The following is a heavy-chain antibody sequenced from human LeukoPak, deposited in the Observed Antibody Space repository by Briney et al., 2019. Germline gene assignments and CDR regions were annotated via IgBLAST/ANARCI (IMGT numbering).Heavy chain of an antibody. CDR3: ARVRYDSSGPYYFDY. D-gene: IGHD3-22*01. J-gene: IGHJ4*02. Sequence: GGSLRLSCAASGFTVSSNYMSWVRQAPGKGLEWVSVIYSGGSTYYADSVKGRFTISRDNSKNTLYLQMNSLRAEDTAVYYCARVRYDSSGPYYFDYWGQGTLVTVSS. CDR1: GFTVSSNY. CDR2: IYSGGST. V-gene: IGHV3-66*01.